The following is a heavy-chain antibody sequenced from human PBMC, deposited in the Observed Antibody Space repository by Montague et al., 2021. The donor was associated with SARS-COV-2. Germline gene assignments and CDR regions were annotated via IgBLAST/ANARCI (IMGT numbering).Heavy chain of an antibody. CDR2: TNYRSKWTS. CDR1: GDSVWSNTAA. V-gene: IGHV6-1*01. Sequence: CAISGDSVWSNTAAWNWIRQSPSGGLEWLGRTNYRSKWTSDYATSVEGRISIDPDTSKNQFCLHLRSVTPEDTGVYYCVRDTGSAQAGFDAWGQGTLVTVSS. D-gene: IGHD4-17*01. J-gene: IGHJ4*02. CDR3: VRDTGSAQAGFDA.